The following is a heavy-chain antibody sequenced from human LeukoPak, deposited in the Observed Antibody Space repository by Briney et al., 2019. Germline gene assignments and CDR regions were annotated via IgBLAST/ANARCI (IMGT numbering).Heavy chain of an antibody. Sequence: PGGSLRLSCAASGFTFSSYWMSWVRQAPGKGLEWVANIKQDGSEKYYVDSVKGRFTISRDNAKNSLYLQMNSLRAEDTAVYYCARLPTTVTLDAFDIWGQGTMVTVSS. CDR1: GFTFSSYW. J-gene: IGHJ3*02. V-gene: IGHV3-7*01. CDR2: IKQDGSEK. CDR3: ARLPTTVTLDAFDI. D-gene: IGHD4-17*01.